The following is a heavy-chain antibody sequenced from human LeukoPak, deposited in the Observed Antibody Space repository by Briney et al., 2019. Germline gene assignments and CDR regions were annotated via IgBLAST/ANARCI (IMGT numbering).Heavy chain of an antibody. CDR1: GLTVSNNY. CDR3: ARDKDA. CDR2: IYSDGTT. Sequence: GGSLRLSRVVYGLTVSNNYMSWVRQAPGKGLEWVSVIYSDGTTRNADSVKGRFTISRDNSKNTVYLQMDSLRAEDTAVYYCARDKDAWGQGTLVTVSS. J-gene: IGHJ5*02. V-gene: IGHV3-66*01.